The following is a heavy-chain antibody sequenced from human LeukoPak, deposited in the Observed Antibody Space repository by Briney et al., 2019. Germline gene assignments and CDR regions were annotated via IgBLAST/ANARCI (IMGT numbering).Heavy chain of an antibody. CDR2: IYYSGST. D-gene: IGHD2-2*01. CDR3: ARATGYCSSTSCYFVGWFDP. Sequence: YYFSWVRQAPGKGLEWIGYIYYSGSTYYNPSLKSRVTISVDTSKNQFSLKLSSVTAADTAVYYCARATGYCSSTSCYFVGWFDPWGQGTLVTVSS. J-gene: IGHJ5*02. CDR1: YY. V-gene: IGHV4-31*02.